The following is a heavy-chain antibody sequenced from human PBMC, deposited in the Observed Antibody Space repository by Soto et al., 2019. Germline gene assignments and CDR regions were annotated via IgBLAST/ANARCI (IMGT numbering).Heavy chain of an antibody. CDR1: GGSFSGYY. CDR3: ARVGVVVAAYSKYYYYGMDV. J-gene: IGHJ6*02. Sequence: PSETLSLTCAVYGGSFSGYYWSWIRQPPGKGLEWIGEINHSGSTNYNPSLKSRVTISVDTSKNQFSLKLSSVTAADTAVYYCARVGVVVAAYSKYYYYGMDVWGQGTTVTVSS. V-gene: IGHV4-34*01. CDR2: INHSGST. D-gene: IGHD2-15*01.